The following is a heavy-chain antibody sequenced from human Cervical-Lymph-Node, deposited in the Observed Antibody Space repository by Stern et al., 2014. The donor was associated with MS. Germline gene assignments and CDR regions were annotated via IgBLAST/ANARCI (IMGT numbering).Heavy chain of an antibody. Sequence: EVQLVESGAEVKKPGESLKISCKGSGYSFTANWIAWVRQMPGKGLELMVIIYPGDSDPRYSPSFQGQVTISADKSISTAYLQWSSLKASDTAMYYCARDYGDYAFDYWGQGTLVTVSS. D-gene: IGHD4-17*01. V-gene: IGHV5-51*01. CDR1: GYSFTANW. CDR3: ARDYGDYAFDY. CDR2: IYPGDSDP. J-gene: IGHJ4*02.